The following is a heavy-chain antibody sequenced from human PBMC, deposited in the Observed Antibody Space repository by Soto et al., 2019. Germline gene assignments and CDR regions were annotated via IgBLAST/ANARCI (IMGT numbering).Heavy chain of an antibody. CDR3: ARARLRAVYAFDI. Sequence: SETLSLTCTVSGGSVSSGAYYWTWNRQRPGKGLEWIGYIYYSGSTYYSPSLKSRLSISLDTSKNQFSLRLSSVTAADTAMYYCARARLRAVYAFDIWGQGTMVTVSS. V-gene: IGHV4-31*03. J-gene: IGHJ3*02. CDR1: GGSVSSGAYY. D-gene: IGHD5-12*01. CDR2: IYYSGST.